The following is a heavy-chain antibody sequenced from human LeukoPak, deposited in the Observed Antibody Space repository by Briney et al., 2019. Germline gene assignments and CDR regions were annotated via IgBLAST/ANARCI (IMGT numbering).Heavy chain of an antibody. J-gene: IGHJ4*02. CDR2: IYYTGTT. CDR3: ARESVAVAGTDY. CDR1: GVSVSSNNYY. D-gene: IGHD6-19*01. Sequence: PSETLSLTCTVSGVSVSSNNYYWAWVRQPPGEGLEWIGSIYYTGTTYYSPSLKSRVTISVDTSKNQFSLKLSSVTAADTAVYYCARESVAVAGTDYWGQGTLVTVSS. V-gene: IGHV4-39*07.